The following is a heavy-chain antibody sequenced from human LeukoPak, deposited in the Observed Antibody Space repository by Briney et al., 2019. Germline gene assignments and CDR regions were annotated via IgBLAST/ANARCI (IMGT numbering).Heavy chain of an antibody. V-gene: IGHV3-23*01. D-gene: IGHD3-10*01. Sequence: GGSLRLSCAASGFTFSSHGMSWVRQAPGKGLEWVSTISGSGDNTYYADSVKGRFTISRDDSKNTLYLQMNSLRAEDTAVYYCARVTYGSGTYGAFDYWGQGTLVTVSS. CDR3: ARVTYGSGTYGAFDY. J-gene: IGHJ4*02. CDR1: GFTFSSHG. CDR2: ISGSGDNT.